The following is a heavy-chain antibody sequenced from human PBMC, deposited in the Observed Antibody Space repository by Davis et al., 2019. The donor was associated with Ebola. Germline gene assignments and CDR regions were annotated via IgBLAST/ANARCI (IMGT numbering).Heavy chain of an antibody. V-gene: IGHV4-34*01. D-gene: IGHD3-10*01. CDR2: INHSGST. CDR1: GGSFSGYY. Sequence: SETLSLTCAVYGGSFSGYYWSWIRQPPGKGLEWIGEINHSGSTNYNPSLKSRVTISVDTSKNQFSLKLSSVTAADTAVYYCARGRRLWFGGLFNYGMDVWGQGTTVTVSS. J-gene: IGHJ6*02. CDR3: ARGRRLWFGGLFNYGMDV.